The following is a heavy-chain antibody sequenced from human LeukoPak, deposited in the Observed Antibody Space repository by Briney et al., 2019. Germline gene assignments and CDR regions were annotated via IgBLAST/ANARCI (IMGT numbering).Heavy chain of an antibody. CDR2: IYSGSNT. CDR3: ARGSSSSFDY. V-gene: IGHV3-53*01. CDR1: GFTVSTNY. D-gene: IGHD6-6*01. Sequence: GGSLRLSCAASGFTVSTNYMAWVRQAPGKGLEWVSVIYSGSNTYYADSVKGRFTISRDNSKNTLYLQMNNLRAEDTAVYYCARGSSSSFDYWGQGTLATVSS. J-gene: IGHJ4*02.